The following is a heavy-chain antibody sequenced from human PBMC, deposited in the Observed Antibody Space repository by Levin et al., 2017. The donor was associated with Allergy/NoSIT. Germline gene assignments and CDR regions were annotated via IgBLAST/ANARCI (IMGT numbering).Heavy chain of an antibody. V-gene: IGHV3-30*18. D-gene: IGHD3-10*01. CDR3: AKAGSMVRGVQERYFAY. CDR2: ISFDGSNT. J-gene: IGHJ4*02. CDR1: GFTFSSYG. Sequence: GESLKISCAASGFTFSSYGMHWVRQAPGKGLEWVAVISFDGSNTYHADSVKGRFTISRDNSKNTLYLQMNSLRTEDTAVYYCAKAGSMVRGVQERYFAYWGQGTLVTVSS.